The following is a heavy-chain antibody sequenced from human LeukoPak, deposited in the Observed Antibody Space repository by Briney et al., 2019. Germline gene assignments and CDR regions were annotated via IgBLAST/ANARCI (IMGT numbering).Heavy chain of an antibody. CDR1: GYSFTSYW. CDR2: IYPGDSDT. Sequence: GESLKISXKGSGYSFTSYWIGWVRQRPGKGLEWMGIIYPGDSDTRYSPSFQGQVTISADKSISTAYLQWSSLKASDTAMYYCARHARTDYGGNSLDYWGQGTLVTVSS. J-gene: IGHJ4*02. D-gene: IGHD4-23*01. V-gene: IGHV5-51*01. CDR3: ARHARTDYGGNSLDY.